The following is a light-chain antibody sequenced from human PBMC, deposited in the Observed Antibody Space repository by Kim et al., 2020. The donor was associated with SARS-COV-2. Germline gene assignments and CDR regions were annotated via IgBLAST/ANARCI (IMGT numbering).Light chain of an antibody. V-gene: IGLV3-21*04. Sequence: SYELTQPPSVSVAPGKTARITCGGNNIGSKSVHWYQQKPGQAPVVVIYYDSDRPSGIPERFSGSSSGNTATLTISRVEAGDEADYYCQVWDSSSDHVVFGGGTQLTVL. CDR2: YDS. J-gene: IGLJ2*01. CDR3: QVWDSSSDHVV. CDR1: NIGSKS.